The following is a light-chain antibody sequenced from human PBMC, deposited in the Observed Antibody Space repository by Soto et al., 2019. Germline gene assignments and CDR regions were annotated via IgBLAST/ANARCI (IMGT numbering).Light chain of an antibody. V-gene: IGLV2-8*01. CDR2: EVS. Sequence: QSALTQPPSASGSPGQSVTISCTGTSSDVRDYNYVSWYQQHPGKAPKLMIYEVSKQPSGVPDRFSGSKSGNTASLTVSGLQAEDEADYYCSSYAGSNNFVFGGGTKLTVL. CDR1: SSDVRDYNY. CDR3: SSYAGSNNFV. J-gene: IGLJ2*01.